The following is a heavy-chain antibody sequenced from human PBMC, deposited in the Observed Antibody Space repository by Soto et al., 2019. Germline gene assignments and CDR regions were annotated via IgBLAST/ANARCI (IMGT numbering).Heavy chain of an antibody. Sequence: PSETLSLTSSVSGGAMRSYYWTWIRQLAGKGLEWIGYIYYIGSIKDNPSLRNRGTLSVAPIKNQFSLRLSSVTTADTAVYYCARDANWYGDYYGMDVWGQGTTVTVSS. V-gene: IGHV4-59*01. D-gene: IGHD1-1*01. J-gene: IGHJ6*02. CDR1: GGAMRSYY. CDR3: ARDANWYGDYYGMDV. CDR2: IYYIGSI.